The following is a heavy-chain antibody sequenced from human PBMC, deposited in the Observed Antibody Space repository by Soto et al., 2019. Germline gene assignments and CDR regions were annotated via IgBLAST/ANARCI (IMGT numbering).Heavy chain of an antibody. J-gene: IGHJ4*02. V-gene: IGHV1-3*01. CDR2: INAGNGNT. CDR1: GYTFTSYA. Sequence: GASVKVSCKASGYTFTSYAMHWVRQAPGQRLEWMGWINAGNGNTKYSQKFQGRVTITRDTSASTAYMELSSLRFEDTAVYYCARLEGYSFGHGDYWGQGTLVTVSS. CDR3: ARLEGYSFGHGDY. D-gene: IGHD5-18*01.